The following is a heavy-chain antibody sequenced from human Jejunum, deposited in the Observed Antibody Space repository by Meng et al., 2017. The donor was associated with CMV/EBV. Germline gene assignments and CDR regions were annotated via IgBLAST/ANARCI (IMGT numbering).Heavy chain of an antibody. CDR3: TRHDFWSRYHDS. CDR2: IYWNDDK. V-gene: IGHV2-5*01. Sequence: ACSGFHLTNSGAGVGWIRQPPGKALEWLAVIYWNDDKRYSPSLKSRLTITEDTSKNQVVLTMTNMDPVDTATYYCTRHDFWSRYHDSWGQGTLVTVSS. D-gene: IGHD3-3*01. CDR1: GFHLTNSGAG. J-gene: IGHJ4*02.